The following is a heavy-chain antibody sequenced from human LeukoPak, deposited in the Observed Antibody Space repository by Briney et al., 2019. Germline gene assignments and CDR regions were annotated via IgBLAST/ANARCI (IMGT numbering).Heavy chain of an antibody. V-gene: IGHV1-18*01. CDR2: ISAYNGNT. D-gene: IGHD1-1*01. Sequence: ASVKVSCKASGYTFTSYGISWVRQAPGQGLEWTGWISAYNGNTNYAQKLQGRVTMTTDTSTSTAYMELRSLRSDDTAVYYCARTQEGLERRGPYGMDVWGQGTTVTVSS. J-gene: IGHJ6*02. CDR3: ARTQEGLERRGPYGMDV. CDR1: GYTFTSYG.